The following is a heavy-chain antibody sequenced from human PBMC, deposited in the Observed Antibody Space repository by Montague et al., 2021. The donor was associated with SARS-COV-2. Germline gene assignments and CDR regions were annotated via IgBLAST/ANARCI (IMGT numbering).Heavy chain of an antibody. CDR1: TEAFNGYY. CDR3: ARAVYNRVIFVVCPRYYLDY. CDR2: VSHPGSA. V-gene: IGHV4-34*01. J-gene: IGHJ4*02. Sequence: SETLSLTCAVYTEAFNGYYWTWIRQPPGKGLEWIGEVSHPGSAKYNSSLKSRVTISVDTYRKQVSLRLTSVTAADTATYYCARAVYNRVIFVVCPRYYLDYWGQGNMVTVSA. D-gene: IGHD3-9*01.